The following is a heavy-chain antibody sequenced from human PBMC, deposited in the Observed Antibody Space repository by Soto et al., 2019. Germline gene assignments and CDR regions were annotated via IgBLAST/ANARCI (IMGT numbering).Heavy chain of an antibody. CDR2: IIPIFGTA. V-gene: IGHV1-69*01. D-gene: IGHD4-4*01. Sequence: QVQLVQSGAEVKKPGSSVKVSCKASGGTFSSYAISWVRQAPGQGLEWMGGIIPIFGTANYAQKFQGRVTITPDESTSTAYMELSSLRSEDTAVYYCARDRAVTTPREYYYGMDVWGQGTTVTVSS. J-gene: IGHJ6*02. CDR1: GGTFSSYA. CDR3: ARDRAVTTPREYYYGMDV.